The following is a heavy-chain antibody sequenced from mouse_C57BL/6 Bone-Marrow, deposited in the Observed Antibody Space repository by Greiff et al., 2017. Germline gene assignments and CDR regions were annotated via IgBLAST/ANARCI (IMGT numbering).Heavy chain of an antibody. Sequence: VQLKESGAELVRPGASVKLSCTASGFNIKDDYMHWVKQRPEQGLEWIGWIDPENGDTEYASKFQGKATITADTSSNTAYLQLSSLTSEDTAVYYCTPRGTRFAYWGQGTLVTVSA. J-gene: IGHJ3*01. CDR2: IDPENGDT. CDR1: GFNIKDDY. D-gene: IGHD3-1*01. V-gene: IGHV14-4*01. CDR3: TPRGTRFAY.